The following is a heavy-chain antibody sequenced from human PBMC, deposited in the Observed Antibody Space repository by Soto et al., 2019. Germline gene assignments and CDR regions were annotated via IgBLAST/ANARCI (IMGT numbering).Heavy chain of an antibody. CDR3: ARDGAWRGFDV. CDR1: GDSISSGGYS. D-gene: IGHD1-26*01. CDR2: IDRSGST. Sequence: QLQLQESGSRLVKPSLTLSLTCTVSGDSISSGGYSWSWIRQPPGKGLEWVGYIDRSGSTYYNPSLQSRVTISVDRSSHQFSLSLTSVTAADTAFYYCARDGAWRGFDVWGQGTTVTVSS. V-gene: IGHV4-30-2*01. J-gene: IGHJ6*02.